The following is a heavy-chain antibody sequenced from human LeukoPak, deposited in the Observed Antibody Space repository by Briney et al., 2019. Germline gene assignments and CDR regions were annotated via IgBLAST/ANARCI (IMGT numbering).Heavy chain of an antibody. Sequence: PSETLSLTCTVSGGSISNYYWNWIRQPPGKGLEWIGYIYYSGSTNYNPSLKSRVTISVDTSKNQFSLRLSSVTAADTAVYYCAREAAPYYYMDVWGKGTTVTVSS. CDR3: AREAAPYYYMDV. J-gene: IGHJ6*03. V-gene: IGHV4-59*01. CDR2: IYYSGST. D-gene: IGHD6-25*01. CDR1: GGSISNYY.